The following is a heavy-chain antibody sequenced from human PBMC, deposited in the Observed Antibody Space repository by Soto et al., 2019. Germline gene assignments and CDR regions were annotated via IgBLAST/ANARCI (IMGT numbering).Heavy chain of an antibody. V-gene: IGHV4-34*01. Sequence: QVQLQQWGAGLLKPSETLSLTCAVYGGSFSGYYWSWIRQPPGKGLEWIGEINHSGSTNYNPSLKRRVTISVDTSKNQFSLKLSSVTAADTAVYYCARGIAAAGTPLDYWGQGTLVTVSS. D-gene: IGHD6-13*01. CDR1: GGSFSGYY. CDR2: INHSGST. CDR3: ARGIAAAGTPLDY. J-gene: IGHJ4*02.